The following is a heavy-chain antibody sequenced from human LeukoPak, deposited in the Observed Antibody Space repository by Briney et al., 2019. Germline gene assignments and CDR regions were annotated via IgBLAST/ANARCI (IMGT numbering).Heavy chain of an antibody. V-gene: IGHV3-30-3*01. Sequence: PGGSLRLSCAASGFTFSSYAMHWVRQAPGKGLEWVAVISYDGSNKYYADSVKGRFTISRDNSKNTLYLQMNSLRAEDTAVYYCARRGYEQQLDWGQGTLVTVSS. J-gene: IGHJ4*02. CDR1: GFTFSSYA. CDR3: ARRGYEQQLD. CDR2: ISYDGSNK. D-gene: IGHD6-13*01.